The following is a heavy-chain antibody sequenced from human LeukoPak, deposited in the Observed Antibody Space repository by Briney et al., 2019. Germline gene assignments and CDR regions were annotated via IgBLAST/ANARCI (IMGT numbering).Heavy chain of an antibody. CDR2: IYYSGST. V-gene: IGHV4-39*01. D-gene: IGHD3-22*01. CDR1: GGSISSSSYY. Sequence: SETLSLTCTVSGGSISSSSYYWGRIRQPPGKGLEWIGSIYYSGSTYYNPSLKSRVTISVDTSKNQLSLKLSSVTAADTAVYYCARSITMIVVVGHDAFDIWGQGTMVTVSS. CDR3: ARSITMIVVVGHDAFDI. J-gene: IGHJ3*02.